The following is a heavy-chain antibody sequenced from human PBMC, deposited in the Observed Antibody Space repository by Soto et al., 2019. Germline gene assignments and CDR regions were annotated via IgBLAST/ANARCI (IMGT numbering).Heavy chain of an antibody. Sequence: PGGSLRLSCAASGFTFSSYGMHWVRQAPGKGLGWVAVIWYDGSNKYYADSVRGRFTISRDNSKNTLYLQMNSLRAEDTVVYFCARVFLFNYSSSWYNPQDYYYGMDVWGQGTTVTVSS. CDR1: GFTFSSYG. D-gene: IGHD6-13*01. CDR2: IWYDGSNK. CDR3: ARVFLFNYSSSWYNPQDYYYGMDV. V-gene: IGHV3-33*01. J-gene: IGHJ6*02.